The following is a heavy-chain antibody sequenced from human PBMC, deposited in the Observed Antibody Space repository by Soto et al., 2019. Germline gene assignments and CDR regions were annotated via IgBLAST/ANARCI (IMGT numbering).Heavy chain of an antibody. Sequence: QVQLQESGPGLVKPSQTLALTCTVSGDSSISGPYYWSWIRRLPGKGLEYIGYIYYTGSAYHNPSLKSRLNISIDTTKDQFSLMLTSVTAADTGVYFCARGLSPAFRGLFYFDSWGQGTLVTVSS. CDR1: GDSSISGPYY. D-gene: IGHD3-16*01. V-gene: IGHV4-30-4*01. J-gene: IGHJ4*02. CDR3: ARGLSPAFRGLFYFDS. CDR2: IYYTGSA.